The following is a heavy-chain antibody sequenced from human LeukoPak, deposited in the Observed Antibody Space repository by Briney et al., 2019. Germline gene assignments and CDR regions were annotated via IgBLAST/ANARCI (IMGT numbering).Heavy chain of an antibody. V-gene: IGHV3-15*07. CDR1: GFTFTYTW. J-gene: IGHJ3*02. Sequence: GSLRLSCAASGFTFTYTWLNWVRQAPGKGLEWVGRIKSEDDGGATDYATPVQVRFTISRDDSQATLYLQMNSLKTEDTAVYYCTTGGSVIVAGTRAFDIWGQGTMVTVSS. D-gene: IGHD5-12*01. CDR3: TTGGSVIVAGTRAFDI. CDR2: IKSEDDGGAT.